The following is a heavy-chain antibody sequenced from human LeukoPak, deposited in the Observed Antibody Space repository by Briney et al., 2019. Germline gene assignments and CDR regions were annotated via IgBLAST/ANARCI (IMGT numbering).Heavy chain of an antibody. J-gene: IGHJ3*02. V-gene: IGHV1-2*02. CDR2: INPNSGGT. Sequence: AASVKVSCKASGYTFTSYDINWVRQATGQGLEWMGWINPNSGGTNYAQKFQGRVTMTRDTSISTAYMELSRLRSDDTAVYYCARDRAELSAFDIWGQGTMVTVSS. D-gene: IGHD1-26*01. CDR3: ARDRAELSAFDI. CDR1: GYTFTSYD.